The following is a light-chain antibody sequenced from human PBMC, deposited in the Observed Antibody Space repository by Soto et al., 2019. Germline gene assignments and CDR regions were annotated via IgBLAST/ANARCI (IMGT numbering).Light chain of an antibody. J-gene: IGLJ2*01. Sequence: QSALTQPASVSGSPGQSITISCTGTSSDVGSYNLVSWYQQHPGKASKLMIYEANKRPSGVSDRFSGSKSGNTASLTISGLQAEDEAEYYCSSYAGYSTSVVFGGGTKVTVL. CDR1: SSDVGSYNL. CDR3: SSYAGYSTSVV. V-gene: IGLV2-23*01. CDR2: EAN.